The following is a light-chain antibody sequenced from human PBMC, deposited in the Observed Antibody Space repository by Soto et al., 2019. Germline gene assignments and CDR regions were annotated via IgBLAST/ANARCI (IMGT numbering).Light chain of an antibody. CDR1: SSDVGAYIY. CDR2: EVT. V-gene: IGLV2-14*01. J-gene: IGLJ1*01. CDR3: CSYTSSRTYV. Sequence: QSALTQPASVSGSPGQSITISCTGTSSDVGAYIYVSWYQHHPGKAPKVMIYEVTNRPSGVSDRFSGSESGNTASLTISGLQAEDEADYYCCSYTSSRTYVFGTGTKVTLL.